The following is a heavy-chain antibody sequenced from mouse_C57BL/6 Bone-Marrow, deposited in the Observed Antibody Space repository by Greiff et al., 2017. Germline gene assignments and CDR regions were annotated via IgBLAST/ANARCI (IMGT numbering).Heavy chain of an antibody. D-gene: IGHD2-4*01. Sequence: VQLMESGAELAKPGASVKLSCKASGYTFTSYWMHWVKQRPGQGLEWIGYINPSSGYTKYNQKFKDKATLTADKSSSTAYMPLSSLTYEDSAVYYCARSGDYDGAWFAYWGQGTLVTVSA. CDR1: GYTFTSYW. V-gene: IGHV1-7*01. CDR3: ARSGDYDGAWFAY. CDR2: INPSSGYT. J-gene: IGHJ3*01.